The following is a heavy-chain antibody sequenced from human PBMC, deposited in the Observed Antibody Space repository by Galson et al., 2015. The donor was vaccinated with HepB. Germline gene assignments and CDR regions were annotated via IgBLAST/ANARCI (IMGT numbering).Heavy chain of an antibody. V-gene: IGHV1-18*04. D-gene: IGHD4-17*01. CDR3: ARTFPGELYGDYWAFDI. CDR1: GYTFTSYG. J-gene: IGHJ3*02. Sequence: SVKVSCKASGYTFTSYGISWVRQAPGQGLEWMGWISAYNGNTNYAQKLQGRVTMTTDTSTSTAYMELRSLRSDDTAVYYCARTFPGELYGDYWAFDIWGQGTMVTVSS. CDR2: ISAYNGNT.